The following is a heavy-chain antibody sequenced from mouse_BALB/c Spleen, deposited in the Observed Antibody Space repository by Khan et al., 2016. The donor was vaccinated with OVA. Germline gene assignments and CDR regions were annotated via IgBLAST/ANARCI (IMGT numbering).Heavy chain of an antibody. Sequence: QVQLQQSGPELVKPGASVRISCKASGYTFTDYYINWMKQRPGQGLDWIGWIYPGNVNTKYNEKFKDKATLTADKSSSTAYMQLGSLTSWDSAVYFCAREGYYGNYRAWFAYWGQGTLVTVSA. CDR1: GYTFTDYY. V-gene: IGHV1S56*01. CDR2: IYPGNVNT. CDR3: AREGYYGNYRAWFAY. D-gene: IGHD2-1*01. J-gene: IGHJ3*01.